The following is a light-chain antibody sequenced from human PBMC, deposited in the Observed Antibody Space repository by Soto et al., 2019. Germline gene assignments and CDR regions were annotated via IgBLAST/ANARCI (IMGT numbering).Light chain of an antibody. CDR3: QQFASSPRT. J-gene: IGKJ1*01. V-gene: IGKV3-20*01. Sequence: EIVLTQSPGTLSLSPGERATLFCRASQSVATSQLAWYQQKPGQAPRLLIGASSRATGVPDRFIASGSGTAFTLTISRLEPEDSAVYYCQQFASSPRTFGRGTTVEI. CDR2: GAS. CDR1: QSVATSQ.